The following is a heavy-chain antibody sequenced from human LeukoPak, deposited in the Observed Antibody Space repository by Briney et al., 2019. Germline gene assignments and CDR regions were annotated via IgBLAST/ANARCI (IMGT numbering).Heavy chain of an antibody. J-gene: IGHJ4*02. V-gene: IGHV1-2*02. D-gene: IGHD2-2*01. Sequence: GASVKVSYKASEYTFTDYYLHWVRQAPGQGFEWMGWINPVSGGTNYVQKFQGRVTMTRDTSISTAYMELSRLRSDDTAVYYCARANFLSCSSTSCLFDYWGQGTLVTVSS. CDR2: INPVSGGT. CDR1: EYTFTDYY. CDR3: ARANFLSCSSTSCLFDY.